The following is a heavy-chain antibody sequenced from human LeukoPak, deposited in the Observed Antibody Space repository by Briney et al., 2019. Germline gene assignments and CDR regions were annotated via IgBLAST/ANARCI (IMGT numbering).Heavy chain of an antibody. J-gene: IGHJ4*02. CDR2: INYSGRI. CDR3: ARRYCSGGSCYYFYFDY. Sequence: PSDTLSLTRNVSSGSVRRLSYYWTWIRQPPGKGLEWIGYINYSGRINYSPYRKTRVTISVDTSENQFSLKLTSVTAADTAVYYCARRYCSGGSCYYFYFDYWGQGTPVTVAS. V-gene: IGHV4-61*01. CDR1: SGSVRRLSYY. D-gene: IGHD2-15*01.